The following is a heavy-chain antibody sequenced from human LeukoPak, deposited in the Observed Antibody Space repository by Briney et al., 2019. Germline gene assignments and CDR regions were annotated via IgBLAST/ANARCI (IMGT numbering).Heavy chain of an antibody. Sequence: SVKVSCKASGGTFSSYAISWVRQAPGQGLEWMGGIIPIFGTANSAQKFQGRVTITTDESTSTAYMELSSLRSEDTAVYYCASGVQYPVWPNAFDIWGQGTMVTVSS. CDR2: IIPIFGTA. CDR1: GGTFSSYA. CDR3: ASGVQYPVWPNAFDI. D-gene: IGHD2-21*01. J-gene: IGHJ3*02. V-gene: IGHV1-69*05.